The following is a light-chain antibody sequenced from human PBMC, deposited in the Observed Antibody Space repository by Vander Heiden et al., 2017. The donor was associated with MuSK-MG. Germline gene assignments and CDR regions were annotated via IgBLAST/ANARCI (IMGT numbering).Light chain of an antibody. V-gene: IGKV3-15*01. CDR3: QQYNKWPPLT. Sequence: EIVMTQSPATLSVSPGERATLSCRASQNIFSNLAWYQQKPGQAPRLLIYSAPTRATGIPARFSGSGSGTEFTLTISSLQSEDFAVYYCQQYNKWPPLTFGGGTKVEIK. CDR1: QNIFSN. CDR2: SAP. J-gene: IGKJ4*01.